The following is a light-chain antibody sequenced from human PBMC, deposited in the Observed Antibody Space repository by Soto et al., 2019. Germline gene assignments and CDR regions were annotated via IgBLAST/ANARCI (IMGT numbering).Light chain of an antibody. CDR3: SSYAGSNNFV. V-gene: IGLV2-8*01. J-gene: IGLJ1*01. CDR2: EVS. CDR1: SSDVGGYNY. Sequence: QSALTQPPSASGSPGQSVTISCTGTSSDVGGYNYVSWYQQHPGKAPKLMIYEVSARPSGVPDRFSGSKSSNTASLTVSGLQAEDEADYYCSSYAGSNNFVFGTGTKVTVL.